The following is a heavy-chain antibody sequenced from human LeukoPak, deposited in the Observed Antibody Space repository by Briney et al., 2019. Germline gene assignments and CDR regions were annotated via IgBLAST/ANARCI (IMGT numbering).Heavy chain of an antibody. D-gene: IGHD3-9*01. V-gene: IGHV3-49*03. CDR2: IRSKAYGVTT. CDR3: TRVRDLRYFDWLFFLY. CDR1: GFTFSSYW. J-gene: IGHJ4*02. Sequence: GGSLRLSCAASGFTFSSYWMHWFRQAPGKGLEWVGFIRSKAYGVTTEYAASVKGRFTISRDDSKSIAYLQMNSLKTEDTVVYYCTRVRDLRYFDWLFFLYWGQGTLVTVSS.